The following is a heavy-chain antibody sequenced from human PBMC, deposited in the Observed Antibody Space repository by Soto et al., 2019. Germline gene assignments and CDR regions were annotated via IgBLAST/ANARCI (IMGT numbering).Heavy chain of an antibody. CDR1: GFTFSSYS. D-gene: IGHD2-15*01. Sequence: GGSLRLSCAASGFTFSSYSMNWVRQAPGKGLEWVSYISSSSSTIYYADSVKGRFTISRDNAKNSLYLQMNSLRDEDTAVYYCARDRKDIVVVVAAKVDYYYGMDVWGQGTTVTVSS. J-gene: IGHJ6*02. CDR3: ARDRKDIVVVVAAKVDYYYGMDV. CDR2: ISSSSSTI. V-gene: IGHV3-48*02.